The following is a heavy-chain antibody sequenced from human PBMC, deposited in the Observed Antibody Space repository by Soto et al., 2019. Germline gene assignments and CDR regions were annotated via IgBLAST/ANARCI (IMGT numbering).Heavy chain of an antibody. Sequence: PGGSLRLSCAASGFTFSSYWMSWVRQAPGKGLEWVANIKQDGSEKYYVDSVKGRFTISRDNAKTSLYLQMNSLRGEDTAVYYCARDPRPYSSNYEYWGQGTLVTVSS. D-gene: IGHD6-13*01. CDR2: IKQDGSEK. CDR3: ARDPRPYSSNYEY. CDR1: GFTFSSYW. J-gene: IGHJ4*02. V-gene: IGHV3-7*05.